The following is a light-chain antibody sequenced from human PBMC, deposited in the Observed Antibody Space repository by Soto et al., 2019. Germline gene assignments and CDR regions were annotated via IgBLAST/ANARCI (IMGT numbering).Light chain of an antibody. CDR3: QQYGNSPWT. V-gene: IGKV3-20*01. CDR1: QSVGSSY. Sequence: EIVLTQSPGTLSLTPGVIATLSCRASQSVGSSYSAWYLQKPGQAPRLLIYGASDRATGIPDRFSGSGSGTDFTLIISRLEPEDFAVYYCQQYGNSPWTFGQGTKVDVK. J-gene: IGKJ1*01. CDR2: GAS.